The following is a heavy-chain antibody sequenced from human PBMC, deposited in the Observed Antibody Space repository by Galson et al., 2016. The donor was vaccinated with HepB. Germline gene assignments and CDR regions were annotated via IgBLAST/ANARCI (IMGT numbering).Heavy chain of an antibody. CDR3: APLGYCTGGTCYKVY. Sequence: ETLSLTCTVSGGSINSYNWWSWVRQTPGKGLEWIGEIYHSGTTNYNPSLKSRATISLDKSKNQFSLKLTSVTAADTAVYYCAPLGYCTGGTCYKVYWGHGTLVTVSS. V-gene: IGHV4-4*02. CDR2: IYHSGTT. J-gene: IGHJ4*01. D-gene: IGHD2-15*01. CDR1: GGSINSYNW.